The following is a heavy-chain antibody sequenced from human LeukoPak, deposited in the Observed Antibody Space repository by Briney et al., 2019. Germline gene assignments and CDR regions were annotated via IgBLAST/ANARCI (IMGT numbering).Heavy chain of an antibody. Sequence: ASVKVSCKASGYTFTSYDINWVRQATGQGREWMGWMNPNSGNTCYAQNFQGRVTMTRNTSISTAYMELSSLRSEDTAVYYCERIGRRYGYGYGRNWFDPWGKGTLVTVSS. CDR1: GYTFTSYD. V-gene: IGHV1-8*01. D-gene: IGHD5-18*01. J-gene: IGHJ5*02. CDR3: ERIGRRYGYGYGRNWFDP. CDR2: MNPNSGNT.